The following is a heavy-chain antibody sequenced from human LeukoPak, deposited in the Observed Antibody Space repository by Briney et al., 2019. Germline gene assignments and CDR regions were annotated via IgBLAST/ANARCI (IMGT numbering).Heavy chain of an antibody. J-gene: IGHJ4*01. Sequence: GGSLRLSCAASGFTFSSYEMMWVRQAPGKGLEWVSYISSSGSTIYYADSVKGRFTISRDNSQNTLYLQMNSLRVDDTALYFCARAGYYSGWYVVDFWGHGTLVTVSS. V-gene: IGHV3-48*03. CDR3: ARAGYYSGWYVVDF. CDR2: ISSSGSTI. D-gene: IGHD6-19*01. CDR1: GFTFSSYE.